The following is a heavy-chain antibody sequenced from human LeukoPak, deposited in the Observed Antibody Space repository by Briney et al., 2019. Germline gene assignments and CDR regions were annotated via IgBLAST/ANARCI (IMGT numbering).Heavy chain of an antibody. V-gene: IGHV3-74*01. CDR1: GFTFSSYW. CDR2: INGDGSST. J-gene: IGHJ3*02. CDR3: GRRGFVPAFHI. Sequence: PGGSLRLSCAASGFTFSSYWMHWVRQAPGKGLVWVSRINGDGSSTTYADAVKGRFTISRDNAKNTLYLQMSSLRAEDTAVYYCGRRGFVPAFHIWGQETMVTVAS. D-gene: IGHD2-2*01.